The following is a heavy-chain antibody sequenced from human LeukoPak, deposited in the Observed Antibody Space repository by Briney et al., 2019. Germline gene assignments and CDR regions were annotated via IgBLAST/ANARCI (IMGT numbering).Heavy chain of an antibody. CDR2: ISYDGSNK. J-gene: IGHJ6*02. Sequence: GGSLRLSCAASGFTFSSYAMSWVRQAPGKGLEWVAVISYDGSNKYYADSVKGRFTISRDNSKNTLYLQMNSLRVVNTALYYCARDSYGMDVWGQGTTVTVSS. V-gene: IGHV3-30-3*01. CDR1: GFTFSSYA. CDR3: ARDSYGMDV.